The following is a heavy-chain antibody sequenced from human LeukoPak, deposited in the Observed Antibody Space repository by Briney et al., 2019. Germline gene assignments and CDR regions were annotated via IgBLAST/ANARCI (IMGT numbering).Heavy chain of an antibody. Sequence: ASVKVSCEASGYTFTGYYMHWVRQAPGQGLEWMGWINPNSGGTNYAQKFQGRVTMTRDTSISTAYMELSRLRSDDTAVYYCARDRAAADGVGNWFDPWGQGTLVTVSS. CDR2: INPNSGGT. V-gene: IGHV1-2*02. CDR1: GYTFTGYY. CDR3: ARDRAAADGVGNWFDP. D-gene: IGHD6-13*01. J-gene: IGHJ5*02.